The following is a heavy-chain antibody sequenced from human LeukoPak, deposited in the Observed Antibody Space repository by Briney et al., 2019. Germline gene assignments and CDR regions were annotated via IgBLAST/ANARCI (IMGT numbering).Heavy chain of an antibody. V-gene: IGHV4-34*01. CDR3: ARGLDYDFWSGYLQGFDY. CDR1: GGSFSGYY. Sequence: SETLSLTCAVYGGSFSGYYWSWIRQPPGRGLEWIGEINHSGSTNYNPSLKSRVTISVDTSKNQFSLKLSSVTAADTAVYYCARGLDYDFWSGYLQGFDYWGQGTLVTVSS. D-gene: IGHD3-3*01. J-gene: IGHJ4*02. CDR2: INHSGST.